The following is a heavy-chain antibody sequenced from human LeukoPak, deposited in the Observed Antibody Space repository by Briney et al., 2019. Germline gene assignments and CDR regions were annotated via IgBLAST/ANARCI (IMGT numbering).Heavy chain of an antibody. Sequence: GESLKISCKGPGYSFTSYWIGWVRQMPGKGLEWMGIIYPGDSDTKYSPSFQGQVTISADKSISTTYLQWSSLKASDTAMYYCAGHSFDTVDAFDVWGQGTIVTVSA. CDR2: IYPGDSDT. CDR1: GYSFTSYW. V-gene: IGHV5-51*01. J-gene: IGHJ3*01. CDR3: AGHSFDTVDAFDV. D-gene: IGHD2-2*02.